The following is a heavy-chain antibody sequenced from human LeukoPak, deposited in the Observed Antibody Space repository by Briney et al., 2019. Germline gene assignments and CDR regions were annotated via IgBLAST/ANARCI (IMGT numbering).Heavy chain of an antibody. CDR3: ARISGSSFDY. CDR2: MYYSGSI. J-gene: IGHJ4*02. CDR1: GGSISSYY. D-gene: IGHD1-26*01. Sequence: PSETLSLTCTVSGGSISSYYWSWIRQPPGKGLEWIGYMYYSGSINYNPSLKSRVTISVDTSKNQFSLKLSFVTAADTAVYYCARISGSSFDYWGQGTLVTVSS. V-gene: IGHV4-59*12.